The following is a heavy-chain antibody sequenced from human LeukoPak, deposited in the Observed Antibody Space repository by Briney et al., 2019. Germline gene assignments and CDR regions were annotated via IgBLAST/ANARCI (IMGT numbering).Heavy chain of an antibody. CDR3: ARGSLSSGSHYGDY. CDR2: IYYSGST. J-gene: IGHJ4*02. Sequence: SETLSLTCTVSGGSISSSSYYWGWIRQPPGKGLEWIATIYYSGSTYYNPSLKSRVTISVDTSKNQFSLKLSSVTAADTAVYYCARGSLSSGSHYGDYWGQGTLVTVAS. V-gene: IGHV4-39*01. CDR1: GGSISSSSYY. D-gene: IGHD3-10*01.